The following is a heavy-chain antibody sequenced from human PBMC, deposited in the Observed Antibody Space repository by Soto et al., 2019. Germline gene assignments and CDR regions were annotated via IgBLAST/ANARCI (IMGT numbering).Heavy chain of an antibody. J-gene: IGHJ6*02. V-gene: IGHV1-69*02. D-gene: IGHD3-10*01. CDR2: IIPILGIA. CDR3: ARLWFGESPTGLDV. CDR1: GGTFSSYT. Sequence: QVQLVQSGAEVKKPGSSVKVSCKASGGTFSSYTISWVRQAPGQGLEWMGRIIPILGIANYAQKFQGRVTITADKSTSTAYMELSSLRSEDTDVYYCARLWFGESPTGLDVWGQGTTVTVSS.